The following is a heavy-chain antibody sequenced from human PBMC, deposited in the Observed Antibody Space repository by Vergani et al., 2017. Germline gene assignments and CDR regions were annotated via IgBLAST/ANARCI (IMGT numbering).Heavy chain of an antibody. Sequence: EVQLVESGGGLVKPGGSLRLSCAASGFTFSSYSMNWVRQAPGKGLEWVSSIGGSGSYIYYADSVKGRFTISRDNAKNSLYLQMNSLRAEDTAVYYCARDNSIRRGVRGPGFDYWGQGTLVTVSS. CDR3: ARDNSIRRGVRGPGFDY. CDR1: GFTFSSYS. D-gene: IGHD6-13*01. V-gene: IGHV3-21*01. CDR2: IGGSGSYI. J-gene: IGHJ4*02.